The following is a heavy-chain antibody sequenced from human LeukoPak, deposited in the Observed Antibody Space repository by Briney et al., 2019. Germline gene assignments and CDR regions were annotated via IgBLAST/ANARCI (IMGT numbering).Heavy chain of an antibody. Sequence: SETLSLTCTVSGGSINKYYWSWIRQSPGKGLEWLGYVHDSAGTIYNPSLKSRVTISVGTSKTQFSLKVTSVTTADTAVYYCAKGRKDFDTNLGPFDSWGQGIMVTVSS. V-gene: IGHV4-59*01. CDR2: VHDSAGT. CDR1: GGSINKYY. J-gene: IGHJ4*02. D-gene: IGHD3-9*01. CDR3: AKGRKDFDTNLGPFDS.